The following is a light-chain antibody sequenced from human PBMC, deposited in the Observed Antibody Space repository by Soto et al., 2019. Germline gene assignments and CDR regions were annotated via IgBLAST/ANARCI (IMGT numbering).Light chain of an antibody. CDR1: QSITSR. CDR3: RQYNNTSPWT. V-gene: IGKV3-15*01. Sequence: GERATLSCRASQSITSRLAWYQQKHGQAPMLLIYGASTSATGMPPRFSGSGSGTEFTPPTSSRQDPEYSVFYYRQYNNTSPWTFGQGTKVDIK. J-gene: IGKJ1*01. CDR2: GAS.